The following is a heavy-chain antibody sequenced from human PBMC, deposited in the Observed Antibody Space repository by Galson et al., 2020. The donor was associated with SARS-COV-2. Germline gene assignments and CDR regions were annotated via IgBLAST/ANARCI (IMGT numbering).Heavy chain of an antibody. CDR2: IRDSGGST. D-gene: IGHD3-22*01. CDR1: GLTFSTYA. J-gene: IGHJ1*01. V-gene: IGHV3-23*01. CDR3: AKDWSYYYDSSD. Sequence: QAGGSLRLSCVASGLTFSTYAMGWVRQAPGKGLEWVSVIRDSGGSTYYPDSVKGRFTISRDNSKNTLYLQMNSLRVEDTAVYYCAKDWSYYYDSSDWGQGTLVTVSS.